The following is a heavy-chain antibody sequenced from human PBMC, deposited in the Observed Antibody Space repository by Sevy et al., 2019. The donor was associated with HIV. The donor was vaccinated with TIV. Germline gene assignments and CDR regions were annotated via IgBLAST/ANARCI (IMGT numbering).Heavy chain of an antibody. CDR1: GFTFSSYS. CDR3: ARQYGDSGAFDI. Sequence: GGSLRLSCAASGFTFSSYSMNWVRQAPGKGLEWVSSISSSSYIYYADSVKGRFTISRDNAKNSLYLQMNSLRAEDTAVYYCARQYGDSGAFDIWGQGTMVTVSS. D-gene: IGHD7-27*01. CDR2: ISSSSYI. V-gene: IGHV3-21*01. J-gene: IGHJ3*02.